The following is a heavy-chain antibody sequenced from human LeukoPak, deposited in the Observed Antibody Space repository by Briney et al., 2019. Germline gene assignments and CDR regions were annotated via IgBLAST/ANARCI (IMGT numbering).Heavy chain of an antibody. CDR3: AREVRNGWGSFDY. CDR2: ISSSSSCI. V-gene: IGHV3-21*01. J-gene: IGHJ4*02. D-gene: IGHD7-27*01. Sequence: GGSLRLSCAASGFTFSSYWMSWVRQAPGKGLEWVSSISSSSSCIYYAGSVKGRFTISRDNAKNSLYLQMNSLRAEDTAVYYCAREVRNGWGSFDYWGQGTLVTVSS. CDR1: GFTFSSYW.